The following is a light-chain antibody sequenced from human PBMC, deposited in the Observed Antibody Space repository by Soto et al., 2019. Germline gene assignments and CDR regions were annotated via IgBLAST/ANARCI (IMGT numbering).Light chain of an antibody. CDR2: RAS. CDR3: QQYNFYSWT. V-gene: IGKV1-5*03. J-gene: IGKJ1*01. Sequence: DIQMTQSPSTLSAYVGDRVTITCRASQSINSWLAWFQQKPGKAPKLLIYRASSLQSGVPSRFSGSGSGTEFTLTISSLQPDDFATYFCQQYNFYSWTFGQGTKVEI. CDR1: QSINSW.